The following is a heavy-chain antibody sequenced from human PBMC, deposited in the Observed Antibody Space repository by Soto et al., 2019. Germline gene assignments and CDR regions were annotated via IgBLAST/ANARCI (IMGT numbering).Heavy chain of an antibody. D-gene: IGHD1-26*01. J-gene: IGHJ4*02. CDR2: INPKSGGT. CDR1: GETLTANY. CDR3: ARDLAKGGGSAGFDY. V-gene: IGHV1-2*02. Sequence: GASVKVTCKASGETLTANYIHWVRQAPVQGFEWMGWINPKSGGTKFPQKFQGRVTMTRDTSLSTVYMTLTRLTSDDTAVYYCARDLAKGGGSAGFDYWGQGTLVTVSS.